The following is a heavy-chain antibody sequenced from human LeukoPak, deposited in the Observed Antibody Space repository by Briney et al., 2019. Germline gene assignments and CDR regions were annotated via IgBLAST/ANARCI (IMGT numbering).Heavy chain of an antibody. Sequence: GGSLRLSCAASGVTFSDYYMSWIRQAPGKGLEWVSYISSSGSTIYYADSVKGRFTVSRDNAKDSLYLQMNSLRAEDTAVYYCARDHTYYYDNSGYYDDYWGQGTLVTVSS. CDR3: ARDHTYYYDNSGYYDDY. D-gene: IGHD3-22*01. J-gene: IGHJ4*02. V-gene: IGHV3-11*01. CDR1: GVTFSDYY. CDR2: ISSSGSTI.